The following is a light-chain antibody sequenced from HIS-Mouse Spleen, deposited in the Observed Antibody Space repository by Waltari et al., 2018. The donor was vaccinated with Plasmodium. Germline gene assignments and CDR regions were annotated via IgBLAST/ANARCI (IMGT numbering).Light chain of an antibody. V-gene: IGLV3-9*01. CDR3: QVWDSSTV. CDR1: NIGSKN. J-gene: IGLJ3*02. Sequence: SYELTQPLSVSVALGQTARITCGGNNIGSKNVHWYQQKPGQPPVRVIYRDSNRPSGSPERVSGSNSGNTATLTISRAQAGDEADYYCQVWDSSTVFGGGTKLTVL. CDR2: RDS.